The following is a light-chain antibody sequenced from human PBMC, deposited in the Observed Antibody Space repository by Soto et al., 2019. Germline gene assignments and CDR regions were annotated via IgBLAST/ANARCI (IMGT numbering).Light chain of an antibody. J-gene: IGKJ4*01. V-gene: IGKV3-11*01. CDR2: DAS. CDR3: QQRSNWSRS. Sequence: TLSLSPGERATLSCRASQSVSSYLAWYQQKPGQAPRLLIYDASNRATGIPARFSGSGSGTDLTLTISSLEPADFAVYYWQQRSNWSRSLGGGTKVDIK. CDR1: QSVSSY.